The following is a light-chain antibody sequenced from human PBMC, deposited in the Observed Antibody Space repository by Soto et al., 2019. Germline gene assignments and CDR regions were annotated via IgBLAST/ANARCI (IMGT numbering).Light chain of an antibody. Sequence: EIQLTQSPSFLSASVGDRVTITCRASQDISDYLAWYQQRPGKAPKLLIYAASTLQSGVPSRFSGSGSGTEFTLTISSLQPEDFATYSCQQLNTYLWTFGQGTKV. V-gene: IGKV1-9*01. CDR3: QQLNTYLWT. CDR1: QDISDY. CDR2: AAS. J-gene: IGKJ1*01.